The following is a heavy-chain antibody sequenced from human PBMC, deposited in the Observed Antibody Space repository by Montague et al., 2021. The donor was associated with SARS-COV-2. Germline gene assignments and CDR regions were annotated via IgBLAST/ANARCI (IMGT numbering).Heavy chain of an antibody. CDR1: GESVSGYY. D-gene: IGHD1-1*01. CDR2: INHSGST. Sequence: SETLSLTCAVYGESVSGYYWSWIRQPPGKGLEWIGEINHSGSTDYNPSLKSRLTISVDTSKNQFSLKLSSVTAADTAVYFCTRLSLGWNTDWDQGTTITVSS. CDR3: TRLSLGWNTD. V-gene: IGHV4-34*01. J-gene: IGHJ6*02.